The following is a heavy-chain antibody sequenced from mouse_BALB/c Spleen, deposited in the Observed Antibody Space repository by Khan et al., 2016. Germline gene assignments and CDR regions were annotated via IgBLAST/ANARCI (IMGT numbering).Heavy chain of an antibody. V-gene: IGHV3-2*02. CDR1: GYSITSDYA. CDR3: ARWDYGNYFDY. J-gene: IGHJ2*01. CDR2: ISYSGST. D-gene: IGHD2-1*01. Sequence: EVQLQESGPGLVKPSQSLSLTCTVTGYSITSDYAWNWIRQFPGNKLEWMGYISYSGSTSYNPSLKSRISITRDTSKNQFFLQLNSVTTEDTATYYCARWDYGNYFDYWGQGTTLTVSS.